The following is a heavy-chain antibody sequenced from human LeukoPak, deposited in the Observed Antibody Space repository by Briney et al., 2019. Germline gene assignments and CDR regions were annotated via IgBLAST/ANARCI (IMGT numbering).Heavy chain of an antibody. D-gene: IGHD3-22*01. V-gene: IGHV4-38-2*02. Sequence: SETLSLTCTVSGYSISNGYYWGWIRQPPGKGLEWIGSIYHSGSIYYNPSLKSRVTISVDTSKNQLSLKLSSVTAADTAVYYCASYFSDPYYDSSGYYHEGAFDIWGQGTMVTVSS. CDR1: GYSISNGYY. J-gene: IGHJ3*02. CDR2: IYHSGSI. CDR3: ASYFSDPYYDSSGYYHEGAFDI.